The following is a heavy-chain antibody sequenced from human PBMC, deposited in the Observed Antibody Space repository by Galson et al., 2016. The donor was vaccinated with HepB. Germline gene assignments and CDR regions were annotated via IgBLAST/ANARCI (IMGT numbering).Heavy chain of an antibody. CDR2: IYYSGST. V-gene: IGHV4-31*03. CDR1: GGSISSSGYY. J-gene: IGHJ5*02. Sequence: TLSLTCTVSGGSISSSGYYWSWIRQHPGKGLEWIGYIYYSGSTYHNPSLKSRVTMSVDTSKNQFSLKLSSVTAADTAVYYCARTARWEYTGGGWFDPWGQGTLVTVSS. D-gene: IGHD3-16*01. CDR3: ARTARWEYTGGGWFDP.